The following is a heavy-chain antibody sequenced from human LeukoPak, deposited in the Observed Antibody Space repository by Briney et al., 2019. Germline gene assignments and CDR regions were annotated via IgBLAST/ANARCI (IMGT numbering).Heavy chain of an antibody. V-gene: IGHV4-59*01. J-gene: IGHJ4*02. Sequence: SETLSLTCTVSGGSISSYYWSWIRQPPGKGLEWIGYIYYSGSTNYNPSLKSRVTISVDTSKNQFSLKLSSVTAADTAVYYCARELASGYSGPFDYWGQGTLVTVSS. CDR1: GGSISSYY. CDR3: ARELASGYSGPFDY. D-gene: IGHD5-12*01. CDR2: IYYSGST.